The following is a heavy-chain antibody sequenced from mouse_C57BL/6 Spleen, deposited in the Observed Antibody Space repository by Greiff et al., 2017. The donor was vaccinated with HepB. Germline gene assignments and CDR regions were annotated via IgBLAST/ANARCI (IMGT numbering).Heavy chain of an antibody. Sequence: QVQLKQSGAELARPGASVKLSCKASGYTFTSYGISWVKQRTGQGLECIGEIYPRSGNTYYNEKFKGKATLTADKSSSTAYMELRSLTSEDSAVYFCARSLFTTVGYFDVWGTGTTVTVSS. CDR1: GYTFTSYG. CDR2: IYPRSGNT. D-gene: IGHD1-1*01. V-gene: IGHV1-81*01. CDR3: ARSLFTTVGYFDV. J-gene: IGHJ1*03.